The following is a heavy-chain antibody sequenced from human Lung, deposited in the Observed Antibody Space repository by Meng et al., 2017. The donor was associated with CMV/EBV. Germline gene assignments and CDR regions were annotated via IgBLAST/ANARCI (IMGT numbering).Heavy chain of an antibody. D-gene: IGHD6-13*01. CDR2: ISWDGGST. J-gene: IGHJ6*02. CDR3: AKEYIAAAGTDYYYGMDV. CDR1: GFTFDDYA. V-gene: IGHV3-43D*03. Sequence: GESLKISCAASGFTFDDYAMHWVRQAPGKGLEWVSLISWDGGSTYYADSVKGRFTISRDNSKNSLYLQMNGLRAEDTALYYRAKEYIAAAGTDYYYGMDVWGQGTTVTVSS.